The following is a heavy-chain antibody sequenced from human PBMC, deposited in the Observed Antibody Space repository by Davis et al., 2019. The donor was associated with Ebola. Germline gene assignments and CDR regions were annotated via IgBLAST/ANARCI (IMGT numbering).Heavy chain of an antibody. Sequence: PGGSLRLSCAASGFTFSDYWMHWVRQAPGKGLVWVSRINNDESGANYADSVKGRFTISRDNAKNTLYLQMNSLRVEDTAVYYCARADSGSYYRALVYWGQRTLVTVSS. CDR2: INNDESGA. D-gene: IGHD1-26*01. CDR1: GFTFSDYW. J-gene: IGHJ4*02. CDR3: ARADSGSYYRALVY. V-gene: IGHV3-74*01.